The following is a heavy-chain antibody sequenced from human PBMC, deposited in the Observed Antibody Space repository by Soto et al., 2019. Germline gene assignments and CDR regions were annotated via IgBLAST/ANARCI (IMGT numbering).Heavy chain of an antibody. CDR3: ARDLLVVTADPLNWYFDL. V-gene: IGHV4-59*01. J-gene: IGHJ2*01. CDR2: IYYSGST. CDR1: GGSISSYY. Sequence: SETLSLTCTVSGGSISSYYWSWIRQPPGKGLEWIGYIYYSGSTNYNPSLKSRVTISVDTSKNQFSLKLSSVTAADTAVYYCARDLLVVTADPLNWYFDLWGRGTLVTVSS. D-gene: IGHD2-21*02.